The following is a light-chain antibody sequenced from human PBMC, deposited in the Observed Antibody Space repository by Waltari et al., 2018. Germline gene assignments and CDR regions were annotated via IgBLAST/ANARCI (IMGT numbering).Light chain of an antibody. V-gene: IGLV3-1*01. CDR2: QDI. Sequence: SYALTQPPSVSVSPVQTASITCSGAKLGDKYTCWYQQKPGHSTVLVSFQDIKRPSGIPERFSGSNSGNTATLTISGTQPMDEADYYCQAWDSSTVVFGGGTKLTVL. CDR1: KLGDKY. J-gene: IGLJ3*02. CDR3: QAWDSSTVV.